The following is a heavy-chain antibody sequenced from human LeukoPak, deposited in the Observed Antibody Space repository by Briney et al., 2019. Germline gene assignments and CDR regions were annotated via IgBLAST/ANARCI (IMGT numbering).Heavy chain of an antibody. Sequence: ASVKVSCKASGYTFTGFYIHWVRQAPRQGLEWMGWINPSNGDTNYAQKFQGRVTMTRDTSINTVYVEVRRLGSDDTAVYYCARDGSAAAAIDASDIWGHGTVVTVSS. J-gene: IGHJ3*02. CDR1: GYTFTGFY. CDR3: ARDGSAAAAIDASDI. CDR2: INPSNGDT. V-gene: IGHV1-2*02. D-gene: IGHD2-2*01.